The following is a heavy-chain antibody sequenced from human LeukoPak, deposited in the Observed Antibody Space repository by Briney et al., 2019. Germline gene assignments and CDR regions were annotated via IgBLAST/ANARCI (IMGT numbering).Heavy chain of an antibody. CDR1: GGSISSGGYY. CDR2: IYHSGST. CDR3: ARTQGYCSSTSCYPTWWFDP. J-gene: IGHJ5*02. D-gene: IGHD2-2*01. V-gene: IGHV4-30-2*01. Sequence: SQTLSLTGTVSGGSISSGGYYWSWIRQPPGKGLEWIGYIYHSGSTYYNPSLKSRVTISVDRSKNQFSLKLSSVTAADTAVYYCARTQGYCSSTSCYPTWWFDPWGQGTLVTVSS.